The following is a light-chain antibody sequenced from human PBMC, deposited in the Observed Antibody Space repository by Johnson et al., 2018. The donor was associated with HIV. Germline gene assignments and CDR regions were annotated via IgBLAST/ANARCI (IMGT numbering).Light chain of an antibody. J-gene: IGLJ1*01. CDR1: SSNIGNND. Sequence: QSVLTQPPSVSAAPGQKVTISCSGSSSNIGNNDVSWYQHLPGAAPKLLIYDNYKRPSGIPDRFSGSKSGTSATLGITGLQTGDEADYYCGTWDSSLSAAYVFGTGTKVTVL. V-gene: IGLV1-51*01. CDR2: DNY. CDR3: GTWDSSLSAAYV.